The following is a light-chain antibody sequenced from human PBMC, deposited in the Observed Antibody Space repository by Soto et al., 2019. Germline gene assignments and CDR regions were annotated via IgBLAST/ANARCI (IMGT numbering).Light chain of an antibody. CDR3: QQYNNWWT. Sequence: EIVMTQSPFTLSVSPGETATLSCRAGQSVSSNLACYQQKPGQAPRLLIYGASTRATGIPARFTGSGSGTEFTLTISSLQFDDSAVYYCQQYNNWWTFGQGTKVDIK. J-gene: IGKJ1*01. CDR1: QSVSSN. CDR2: GAS. V-gene: IGKV3-15*01.